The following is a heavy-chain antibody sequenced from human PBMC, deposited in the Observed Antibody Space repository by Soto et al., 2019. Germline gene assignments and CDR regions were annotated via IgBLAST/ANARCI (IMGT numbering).Heavy chain of an antibody. CDR2: IYPGDSDT. Sequence: GESLKIYCKGSGYSFTSYWIGWVRQMPGKGLEWMGIIYPGDSDTRYSPSFQGQVTLSADKSISTAYLQWSSLKASDTAMYYCARRGYSGYGASYYYGMDVWGQGTTVTVSS. CDR1: GYSFTSYW. J-gene: IGHJ6*02. D-gene: IGHD5-12*01. V-gene: IGHV5-51*01. CDR3: ARRGYSGYGASYYYGMDV.